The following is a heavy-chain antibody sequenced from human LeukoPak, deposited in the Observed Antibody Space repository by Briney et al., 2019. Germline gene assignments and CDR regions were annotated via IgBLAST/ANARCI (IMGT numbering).Heavy chain of an antibody. CDR2: ISSSGSTI. CDR1: GFTFSDYY. D-gene: IGHD6-13*01. J-gene: IGHJ3*02. CDR3: ARGAAALEAPDGAFDI. V-gene: IGHV3-11*01. Sequence: SGGFLRLSCAASGFTFSDYYMSWIRQAPGKGLEWVSYISSSGSTIYYADSVKGRFTISRDNAKNSLYLQMNSLRAEDTAVYYCARGAAALEAPDGAFDIWGQGTMVTVSS.